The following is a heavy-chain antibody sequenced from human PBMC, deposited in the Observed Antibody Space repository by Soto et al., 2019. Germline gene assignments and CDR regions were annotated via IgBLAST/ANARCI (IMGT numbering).Heavy chain of an antibody. J-gene: IGHJ6*02. V-gene: IGHV3-23*01. CDR1: GFTFSSYA. D-gene: IGHD6-19*01. CDR2: ISGSGGST. Sequence: GSLRLSCAASGFTFSSYAMSWVRQAPGKGLEWVSAISGSGGSTYYADSVKGRFTISRDNSKNTLYLQMNSLRVEDTAVYYCASRSYSSGWYYYGMDVWGQGTTVTVSS. CDR3: ASRSYSSGWYYYGMDV.